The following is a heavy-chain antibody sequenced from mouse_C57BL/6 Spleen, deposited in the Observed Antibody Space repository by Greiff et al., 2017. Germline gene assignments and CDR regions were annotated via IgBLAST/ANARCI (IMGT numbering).Heavy chain of an antibody. CDR2: INPNNGGT. Sequence: EVQLQQSGPELVKPGASVKMSCKASGYTFTDYNMHWVKQSHGKSLEWIGYINPNNGGTSYNQKFKGKDTLTVNKSSSTAYMELRSLTSEDSAVYYCARQGDGNAWFAYWGQGTLVTVSA. D-gene: IGHD2-1*01. V-gene: IGHV1-22*01. J-gene: IGHJ3*01. CDR1: GYTFTDYN. CDR3: ARQGDGNAWFAY.